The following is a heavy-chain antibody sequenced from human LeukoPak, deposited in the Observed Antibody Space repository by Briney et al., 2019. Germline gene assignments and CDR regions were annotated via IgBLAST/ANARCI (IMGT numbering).Heavy chain of an antibody. CDR1: GYTFTGYY. Sequence: ASVKVSCKASGYTFTGYYMHWVRQAPGQGLEWMGWINPNSGGTNYAQKFQGRVTMTRDTSISTAYMELSRLGSDDTAVYYCARDGDIVVVQAYYYYYMDVWGKGTTVTVSS. CDR3: ARDGDIVVVQAYYYYYMDV. J-gene: IGHJ6*03. V-gene: IGHV1-2*02. D-gene: IGHD2-2*01. CDR2: INPNSGGT.